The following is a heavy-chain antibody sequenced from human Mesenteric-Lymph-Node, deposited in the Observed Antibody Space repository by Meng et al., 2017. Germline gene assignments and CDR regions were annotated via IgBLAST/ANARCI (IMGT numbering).Heavy chain of an antibody. CDR2: IYHSGST. CDR3: ARVGAYCGGDCYHPR. CDR1: GGSLSSRNW. D-gene: IGHD2-21*02. J-gene: IGHJ4*02. V-gene: IGHV4-4*02. Sequence: VQAQEPGPGLVKPSGTLSPPCAVSGGSLSSRNWWSWVRQPPGKGLEWIGEIYHSGSTNYNPSLKSRVTISVDESKNQFSLRLSSVTAADTAVYYCARVGAYCGGDCYHPRWGQGTLVTVSS.